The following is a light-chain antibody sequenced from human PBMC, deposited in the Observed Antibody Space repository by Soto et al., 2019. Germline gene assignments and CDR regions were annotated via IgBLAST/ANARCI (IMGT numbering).Light chain of an antibody. CDR2: GAS. CDR1: QSVSTSY. Sequence: EVVLTQSPGTLSLSPGERATLSCRASQSVSTSYLAWYQXXXXXAPRLLIYGASSRATGIPDRFSGSGSGTDFTLTISRLEPEDFAVYYCQQHGTSPITFGQGTRLEIK. V-gene: IGKV3-20*01. J-gene: IGKJ5*01. CDR3: QQHGTSPIT.